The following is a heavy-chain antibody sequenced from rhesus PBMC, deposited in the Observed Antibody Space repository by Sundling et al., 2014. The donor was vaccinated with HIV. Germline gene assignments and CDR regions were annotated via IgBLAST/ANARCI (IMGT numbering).Heavy chain of an antibody. D-gene: IGHD3-9*01. J-gene: IGHJ4*01. CDR3: ARNPVYEDDYGYYYRYFDY. Sequence: QVQLVQSGAEVKQPGASVKVSCKTSGYTFTSYGMNWVRQAHGQRLEWMGWINTDTGNPTYAQGFKERFTFSMDTSISTAYLQISSLKAEDTAVYYCARNPVYEDDYGYYYRYFDYWGQGVLVTVSS. V-gene: IGHV7-114*01. CDR2: INTDTGNP. CDR1: GYTFTSYG.